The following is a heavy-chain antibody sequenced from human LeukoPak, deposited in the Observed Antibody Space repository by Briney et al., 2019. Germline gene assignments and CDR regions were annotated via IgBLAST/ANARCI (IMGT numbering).Heavy chain of an antibody. V-gene: IGHV4-39*01. CDR2: IYYSGST. J-gene: IGHJ4*02. D-gene: IGHD3-16*02. CDR3: ARGREDDYAWGSYRLYYFDY. CDR1: GGSISSSSYY. Sequence: PSETLSLTCTVSGGSISSSSYYWGWIRQPPGKGLEWIGSIYYSGSTYYNPSLKSRVTISVDTSKNQFSLKLSSVTAADTAVYYCARGREDDYAWGSYRLYYFDYWGQGTLVTVSS.